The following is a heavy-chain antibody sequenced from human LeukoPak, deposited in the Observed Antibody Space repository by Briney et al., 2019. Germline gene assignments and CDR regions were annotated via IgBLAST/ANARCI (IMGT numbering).Heavy chain of an antibody. Sequence: GGSLRLSCAASGFTFSRYGMHWVRQAPGKGLEWVAVISYDGSNKYYADSVKGRFTISRDNAKNTLHLQMNSLRAEDTAVYYCATSGFSGDYEYYFDNWGQGTLVTVSS. D-gene: IGHD4-17*01. CDR3: ATSGFSGDYEYYFDN. V-gene: IGHV3-30*03. J-gene: IGHJ4*02. CDR1: GFTFSRYG. CDR2: ISYDGSNK.